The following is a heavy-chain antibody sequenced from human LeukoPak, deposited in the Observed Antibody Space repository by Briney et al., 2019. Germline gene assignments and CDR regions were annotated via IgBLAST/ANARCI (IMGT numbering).Heavy chain of an antibody. CDR2: IYTSGST. Sequence: PSQTLSLTCTVSGGSFSSGSYYWSWIRQPAGKGLEWIGRIYTSGSTNYNPSLRSRVTISVDTSKNQFSLKLSSVTAADTAVYYCARDRRYCSSTSCYAFDIWGQGTMVTVSS. D-gene: IGHD2-2*01. V-gene: IGHV4-61*02. CDR3: ARDRRYCSSTSCYAFDI. CDR1: GGSFSSGSYY. J-gene: IGHJ3*02.